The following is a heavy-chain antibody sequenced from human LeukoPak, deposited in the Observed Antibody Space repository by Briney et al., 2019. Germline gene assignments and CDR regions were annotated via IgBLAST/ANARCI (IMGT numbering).Heavy chain of an antibody. Sequence: GGSLRLSCVASGFTSTDHPMNWVRQAPGKGLEWISYIGGDGIAFYADSVKSRFTASKDDARKSMYLQMNSLRVEDTAVYYCAKDRANWAIDDWGQGTQVTVSS. CDR1: GFTSTDHP. J-gene: IGHJ4*02. CDR3: AKDRANWAIDD. CDR2: IGGDGIA. V-gene: IGHV3-69-1*01. D-gene: IGHD3-16*01.